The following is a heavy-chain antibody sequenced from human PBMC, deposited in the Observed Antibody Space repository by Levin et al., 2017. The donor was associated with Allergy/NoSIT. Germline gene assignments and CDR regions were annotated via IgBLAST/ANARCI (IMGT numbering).Heavy chain of an antibody. D-gene: IGHD4-23*01. CDR2: IFPSDSDT. Sequence: KVSCQASGYSFTSYWFGWVRQRPGKGLEWMGLIFPSDSDTRVSPSFQGQIIMSVDKSTSTAYLQWSSLKASDTAIYYCARRDSDGSNSFDYWGQGTLVTVSS. J-gene: IGHJ4*02. V-gene: IGHV5-51*01. CDR3: ARRDSDGSNSFDY. CDR1: GYSFTSYW.